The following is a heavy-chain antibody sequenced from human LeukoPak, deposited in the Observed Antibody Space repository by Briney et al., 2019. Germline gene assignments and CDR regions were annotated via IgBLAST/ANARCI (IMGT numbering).Heavy chain of an antibody. CDR1: GFTFSSYG. CDR3: AKTSGWYYFDY. CDR2: ISGSGGDT. D-gene: IGHD6-19*01. J-gene: IGHJ4*02. V-gene: IGHV3-23*01. Sequence: PGGSLRLSCAASGFTFSSYGMSWARQAPGKGLEWVSAISGSGGDTYYADSVKGRFTISRDNSKNTLYLQMNCLRAEDTAVYYCAKTSGWYYFDYWGQGTLVTVSS.